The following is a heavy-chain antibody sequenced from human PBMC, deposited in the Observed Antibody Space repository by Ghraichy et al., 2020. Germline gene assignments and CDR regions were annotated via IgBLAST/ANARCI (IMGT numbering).Heavy chain of an antibody. D-gene: IGHD3-22*01. CDR2: ISGSGGST. CDR3: AKARANYYDSSGPSSFDY. J-gene: IGHJ4*02. V-gene: IGHV3-23*01. CDR1: GFTFSSYA. Sequence: GGSLRLSCAASGFTFSSYAMSWVRQAPGKGLEWVSAISGSGGSTYYADSVKGRFTISRDNSKNTLYLQMNSLRAEDTAVYYCAKARANYYDSSGPSSFDYWGQGTLVTVSS.